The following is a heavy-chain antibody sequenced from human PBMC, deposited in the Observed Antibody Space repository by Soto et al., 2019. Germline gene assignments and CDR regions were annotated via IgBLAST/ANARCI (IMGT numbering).Heavy chain of an antibody. V-gene: IGHV1-18*01. D-gene: IGHD5-12*01. J-gene: IGHJ6*03. CDR1: GYTFTSYG. CDR2: ISAYNGNT. CDR3: ASISAANSGYDSFVGYYYYMDV. Sequence: ASVKVSCKASGYTFTSYGISWVRQAPGQGLEWMGWISAYNGNTNYAQKLQGRVTMTTDTSTSTAYMELRSLRSDDTAVYYCASISAANSGYDSFVGYYYYMDVWGKGTTVTVSS.